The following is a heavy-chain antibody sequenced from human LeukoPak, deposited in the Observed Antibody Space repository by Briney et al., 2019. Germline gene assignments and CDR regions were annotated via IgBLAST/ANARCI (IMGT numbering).Heavy chain of an antibody. CDR3: ARDLHPRLTGYFDY. CDR2: IKQDGSEK. Sequence: GGSLRLSCAASGFTFSSYWMSWVRQAPGKGLEWVANIKQDGSEKYYVDSVKGRFTISRDNAKNSLYLQMNSLRAEDTAVYYCARDLHPRLTGYFDYWGQGTLVTVSS. V-gene: IGHV3-7*03. D-gene: IGHD3-16*01. CDR1: GFTFSSYW. J-gene: IGHJ4*02.